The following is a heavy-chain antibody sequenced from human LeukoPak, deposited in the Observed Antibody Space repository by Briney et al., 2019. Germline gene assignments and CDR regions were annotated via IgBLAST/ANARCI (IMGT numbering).Heavy chain of an antibody. J-gene: IGHJ4*02. CDR2: ISSSSSTI. Sequence: GGSLRLSCAASGFTFSDYYMNWVRQAPGKGLEWVSYISSSSSTIYYADSVKGRFTISRDNAKNSLYLQMNTLGVEDTAVFYCARGRFSYDSTGYSSFYYWGQGTLVTVSS. CDR3: ARGRFSYDSTGYSSFYY. CDR1: GFTFSDYY. V-gene: IGHV3-11*04. D-gene: IGHD3-22*01.